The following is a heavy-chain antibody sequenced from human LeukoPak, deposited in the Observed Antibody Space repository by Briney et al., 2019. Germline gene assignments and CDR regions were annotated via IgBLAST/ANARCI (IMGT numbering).Heavy chain of an antibody. Sequence: GGSLRLSCAASGFTFDDYAMHWVRQAPGKGLEWVSGISWNSGSIGYADSVKGRFTISRDNAKNSLYLQMNSLRAEDTALYYCAKGLPHQVATSLHWYFDLWGRGTLVTVSS. V-gene: IGHV3-9*01. CDR3: AKGLPHQVATSLHWYFDL. D-gene: IGHD5-12*01. CDR1: GFTFDDYA. CDR2: ISWNSGSI. J-gene: IGHJ2*01.